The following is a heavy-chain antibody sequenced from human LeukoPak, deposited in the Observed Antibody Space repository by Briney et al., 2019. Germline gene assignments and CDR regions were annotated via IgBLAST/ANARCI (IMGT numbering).Heavy chain of an antibody. V-gene: IGHV3-21*01. Sequence: GESLRLSCAASGFTFSTYTMNWVRQAPGQGLEWVSSISSSSSYIFYADSVRGQFTISRDNAKNSLYLQMNSLRAEDTAVYYCVKADGGSYYKPFDIWGQGTMVTVSS. CDR2: ISSSSSYI. CDR3: VKADGGSYYKPFDI. J-gene: IGHJ3*02. D-gene: IGHD1-26*01. CDR1: GFTFSTYT.